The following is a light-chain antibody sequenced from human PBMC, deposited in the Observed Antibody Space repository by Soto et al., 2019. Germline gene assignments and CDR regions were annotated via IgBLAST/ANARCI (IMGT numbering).Light chain of an antibody. CDR2: DAS. CDR3: QQYNSYSGRT. CDR1: QSISSW. V-gene: IGKV1-5*01. J-gene: IGKJ1*01. Sequence: DIQMTQSPSTLSASVGDRVTITCRASQSISSWLAWYQQKPGKAPKLLIYDASSLEIGVPSRFSGSGSGTEFTLTISSLQPDDFATYYCQQYNSYSGRTFGQGTKVEIK.